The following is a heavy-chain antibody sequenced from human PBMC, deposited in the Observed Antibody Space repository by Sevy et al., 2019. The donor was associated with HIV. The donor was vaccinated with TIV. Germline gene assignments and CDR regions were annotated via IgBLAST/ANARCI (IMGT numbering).Heavy chain of an antibody. D-gene: IGHD6-19*01. J-gene: IGHJ4*02. CDR2: TIPILGTV. Sequence: ASVKVSCKASGGTFSSYGISWVRQAPGQGLEWMGGTIPILGTVNYARKFQGRVTITADESTKTAYTELSSLRSEDTAVYYCARGGGNGWYYFDYWGQETLVTVSS. CDR1: GGTFSSYG. CDR3: ARGGGNGWYYFDY. V-gene: IGHV1-69*13.